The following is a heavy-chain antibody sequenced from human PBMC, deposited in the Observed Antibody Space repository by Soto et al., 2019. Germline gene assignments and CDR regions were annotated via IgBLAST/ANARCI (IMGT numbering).Heavy chain of an antibody. CDR1: GFTFGFNA. CDR3: AGDWWIRTQGSSSDYYYGMDV. D-gene: IGHD6-6*01. Sequence: GGSLRLSCAATGFTFGFNALSWVRQAPGKGLEWVSSISAGGVSTNYADSVKGRFTISRDNSKNTLYLQMNSLRAEDTAVYYCAGDWWIRTQGSSSDYYYGMDVWGQGTTVTVSS. CDR2: ISAGGVST. J-gene: IGHJ6*02. V-gene: IGHV3-23*01.